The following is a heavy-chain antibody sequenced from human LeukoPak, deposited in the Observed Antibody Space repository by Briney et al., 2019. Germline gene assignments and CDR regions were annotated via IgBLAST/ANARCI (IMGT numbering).Heavy chain of an antibody. D-gene: IGHD3-22*01. CDR1: GFTFSSYG. CDR3: ARDYYDSSGLGFYY. CDR2: ISSNGKTI. V-gene: IGHV3-48*04. J-gene: IGHJ4*02. Sequence: GRSLRLSCAASGFTFSSYGMHWVRQAPGKGLEWVSYISSNGKTIYYADSVKGRFTISRDNAKNSLYLQMNSLRAEDTATYYCARDYYDSSGLGFYYWGQGTLVTVSS.